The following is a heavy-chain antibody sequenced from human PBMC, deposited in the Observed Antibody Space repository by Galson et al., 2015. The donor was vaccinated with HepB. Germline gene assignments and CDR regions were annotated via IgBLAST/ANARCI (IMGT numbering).Heavy chain of an antibody. CDR3: ARVMVRGTHCLDV. Sequence: QSRAEVKQPEESLKISCQGSRDSITGYWVACVRQMPGKSLEWMGIIYPGDSDAKYSPPFQGHVTFPADKSTTTAYLQWSSLTVADSAIYYCARVMVRGTHCLDVWGQGTTVTVSS. D-gene: IGHD3-10*01. CDR1: RDSITGYW. J-gene: IGHJ6*02. CDR2: IYPGDSDA. V-gene: IGHV5-51*01.